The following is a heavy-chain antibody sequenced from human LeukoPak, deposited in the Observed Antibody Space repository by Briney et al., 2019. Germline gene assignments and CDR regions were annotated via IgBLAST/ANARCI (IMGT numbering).Heavy chain of an antibody. CDR2: IIPILGIA. CDR1: GGTFSSYA. CDR3: ALTPLHDIWSGYYRDY. Sequence: ASVKVSCKASGGTFSSYAISWVRQAPGQGLEWMGRIIPILGIANYAQKFQGRVTITADKSTSTAYMELTSLRSEDTAVYYYALTPLHDIWSGYYRDYWGQGTLVTVSS. V-gene: IGHV1-69*04. D-gene: IGHD3-3*01. J-gene: IGHJ4*02.